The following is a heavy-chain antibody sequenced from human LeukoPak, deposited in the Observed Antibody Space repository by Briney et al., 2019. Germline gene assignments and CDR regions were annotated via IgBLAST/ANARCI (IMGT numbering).Heavy chain of an antibody. CDR3: ARADRSGYFGNVVAFDI. J-gene: IGHJ3*02. V-gene: IGHV4-61*02. CDR2: IHISGST. D-gene: IGHD3-22*01. Sequence: SQTLSLTCTVSGGSINSGSYSWTWIRQPAGKGLEWIGRIHISGSTHYTPSLKSRVTKSIDTSKNEFSLKLSSVTAADTAVYYCARADRSGYFGNVVAFDIWGQGTMVTVSS. CDR1: GGSINSGSYS.